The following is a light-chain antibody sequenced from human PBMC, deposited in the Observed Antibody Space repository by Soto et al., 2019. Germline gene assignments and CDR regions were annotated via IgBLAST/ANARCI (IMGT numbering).Light chain of an antibody. CDR1: QSISSN. Sequence: EIVMTQSPATLSVSPGERATLSCRASQSISSNLAWYQQKPGQAPRLLIYGASTRATCIPARFSGSGSGTEFTLTITSLQSEDFAVYSCQQNNHWLWTFGQGTKVEIK. CDR3: QQNNHWLWT. J-gene: IGKJ1*01. V-gene: IGKV3-15*01. CDR2: GAS.